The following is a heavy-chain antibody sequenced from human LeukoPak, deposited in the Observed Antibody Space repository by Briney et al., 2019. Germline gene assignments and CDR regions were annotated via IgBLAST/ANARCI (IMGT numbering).Heavy chain of an antibody. V-gene: IGHV1-2*02. CDR2: INPNSGGT. J-gene: IGHJ5*02. D-gene: IGHD3-22*01. CDR3: ARVYYDSSGPFDP. Sequence: ASVTVSCKASGYTFTGYYMHWVRQAPGQGLEWMGWINPNSGGTNYAQKFQGRVTMTRDTSISTAYMELSRLRSDDTAVYYCARVYYDSSGPFDPWGQGTLVTVSS. CDR1: GYTFTGYY.